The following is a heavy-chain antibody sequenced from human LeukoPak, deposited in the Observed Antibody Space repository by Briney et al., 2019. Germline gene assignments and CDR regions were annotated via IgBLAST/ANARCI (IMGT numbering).Heavy chain of an antibody. CDR3: AREGSPGGYFDY. CDR2: IYYSGST. D-gene: IGHD3-16*01. V-gene: IGHV4-31*03. CDR1: GGSISSGGYN. Sequence: SETLSLTCTVSGGSISSGGYNWSWIRQHPGKGLEWIGYIYYSGSTYYNPSLKSRVTISVDTSKNQFSLKLSSVTAADTAVYYCAREGSPGGYFDYWGQGTLVTVSS. J-gene: IGHJ4*02.